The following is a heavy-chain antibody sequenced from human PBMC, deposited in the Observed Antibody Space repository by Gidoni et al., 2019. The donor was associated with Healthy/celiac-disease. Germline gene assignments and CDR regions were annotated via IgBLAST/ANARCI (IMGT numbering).Heavy chain of an antibody. V-gene: IGHV3-11*01. D-gene: IGHD1-26*01. CDR2: SGRSGSTI. Sequence: QVQLVESGGGLVKPGGSLRLSSAASGFTFSDYYMSWIRRAPGKGRALVSYSGRSGSTIYFSDSVKGRFTISRDNAKNSLYLQMNSLRAEDTAVYYCARAVPVGATGFWDYWGQGTLVTVSS. J-gene: IGHJ4*02. CDR3: ARAVPVGATGFWDY. CDR1: GFTFSDYY.